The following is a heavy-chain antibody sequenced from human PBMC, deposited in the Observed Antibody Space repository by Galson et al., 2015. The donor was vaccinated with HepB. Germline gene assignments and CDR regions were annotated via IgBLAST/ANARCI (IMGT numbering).Heavy chain of an antibody. CDR3: AKPPWTNFGVVSRDPHYFDY. CDR1: GVTFSSYA. J-gene: IGHJ4*02. V-gene: IGHV3-23*01. Sequence: SLRLSCAASGVTFSSYAMTWVRQAPGEGLEWVSTISGSDGSAYYADSVKGRFTISRDNSKDTLYLQMNSLRAEDTAVYYCAKPPWTNFGVVSRDPHYFDYWGQGTLVTVSS. CDR2: ISGSDGSA. D-gene: IGHD3-3*01.